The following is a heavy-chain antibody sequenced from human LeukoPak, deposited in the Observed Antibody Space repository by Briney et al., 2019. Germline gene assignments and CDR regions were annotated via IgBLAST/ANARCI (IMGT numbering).Heavy chain of an antibody. J-gene: IGHJ4*02. Sequence: GGSLRLSCAASGFTFSTYSMKWVRQAPGRGLQWVSTISDGGGSTNYADSVKGRFTISGDNSKNTLYLQMNSLRAEDTAVYYCAKHRVAEEYYFDYWGQGSLVTVSS. CDR1: GFTFSTYS. CDR2: ISDGGGST. V-gene: IGHV3-23*01. D-gene: IGHD6-19*01. CDR3: AKHRVAEEYYFDY.